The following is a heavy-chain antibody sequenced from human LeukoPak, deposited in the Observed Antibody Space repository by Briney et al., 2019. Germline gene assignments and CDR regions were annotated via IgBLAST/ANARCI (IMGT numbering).Heavy chain of an antibody. D-gene: IGHD2-21*01. Sequence: GGSLRLSCVASGSTLSNYNMIWVRQAPGQGLEWMSYISASSSTTYYADSVRGRFTISRDNSTNTLYLQMNSLRADDTAVYYCARGLHITLSGWYFDLWGRGTLVTVSS. V-gene: IGHV3-48*01. J-gene: IGHJ2*01. CDR3: ARGLHITLSGWYFDL. CDR1: GSTLSNYN. CDR2: ISASSSTT.